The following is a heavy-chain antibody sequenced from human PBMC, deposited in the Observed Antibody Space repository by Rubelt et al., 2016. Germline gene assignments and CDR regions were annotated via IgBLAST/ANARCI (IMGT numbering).Heavy chain of an antibody. J-gene: IGHJ4*02. Sequence: QLQLQESGPGLVKPSETLSFTCTVSGGSISSSSYYWGWIRQPPGKGLEWIGSIYYSGSTYYNPSLMGRVTISVDTSKKQFSLKLSSVTAADTAVYYCARQARDGYTMGDYFDYWGQGTLVTVSS. CDR2: IYYSGST. V-gene: IGHV4-39*01. CDR1: GGSISSSSYY. CDR3: ARQARDGYTMGDYFDY. D-gene: IGHD5-24*01.